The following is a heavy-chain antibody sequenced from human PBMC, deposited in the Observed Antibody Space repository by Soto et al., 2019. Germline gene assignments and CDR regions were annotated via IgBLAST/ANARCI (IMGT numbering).Heavy chain of an antibody. V-gene: IGHV1-46*01. CDR3: ARQDYYDSFDY. CDR1: GYTFTGYY. Sequence: GASVKVSCKASGYTFTGYYMHWVRQAPGQGLEWMGVINPSGGSTRYTQKFQGRVNMTRETSTSKVYMELSSLRSEDTAVYYCARQDYYDSFDYWGQGTLVPVSP. J-gene: IGHJ4*02. D-gene: IGHD3-22*01. CDR2: INPSGGST.